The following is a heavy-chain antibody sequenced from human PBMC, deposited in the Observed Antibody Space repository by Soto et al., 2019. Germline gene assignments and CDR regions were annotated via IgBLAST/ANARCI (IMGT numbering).Heavy chain of an antibody. CDR1: GYTFTSYD. V-gene: IGHV1-8*01. CDR3: ARGIKYGAYSRWFDP. CDR2: MNPNSGNT. Sequence: GASVKVSCKASGYTFTSYDITWVRQATGQGLEYLGWMNPNSGNTGYVQKFQGRVIMTRDTSISTAYMELSSLRSEDSAVYFCARGIKYGAYSRWFDPWGQGTLVTVSS. J-gene: IGHJ5*02. D-gene: IGHD4-17*01.